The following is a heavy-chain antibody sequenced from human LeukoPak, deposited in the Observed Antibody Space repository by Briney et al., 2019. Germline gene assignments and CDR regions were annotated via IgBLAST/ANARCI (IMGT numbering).Heavy chain of an antibody. D-gene: IGHD1-26*01. CDR2: IHSGGST. CDR3: ARDGGPIVGAPPSFDY. J-gene: IGHJ4*02. CDR1: GFTVSSNY. V-gene: IGHV3-66*01. Sequence: PGGSLRLSCAASGFTVSSNYMSWVRQAPGKGLEWVSVIHSGGSTYYADSVKGRFTISRDNSKSTLYLQMNSLRAEDTAVYYCARDGGPIVGAPPSFDYWGQGTLVTVSS.